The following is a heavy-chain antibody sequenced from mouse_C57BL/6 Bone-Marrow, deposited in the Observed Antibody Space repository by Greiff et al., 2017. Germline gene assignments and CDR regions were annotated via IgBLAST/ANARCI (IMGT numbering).Heavy chain of an antibody. V-gene: IGHV1-69*01. CDR3: AVDWGFDY. CDR2: IDPPDSYT. CDR1: GYTFTSYW. J-gene: IGHJ2*01. Sequence: QVQLQQPGAELVMPGASVKLSCKASGYTFTSYWMHWVKQRPGQGLEWIGEIDPPDSYTNYNQKFKGKSTLTVDKSSSTAYMQLSSLTSEDSAVYYCAVDWGFDYWGQGTTLTVSS. D-gene: IGHD4-1*01.